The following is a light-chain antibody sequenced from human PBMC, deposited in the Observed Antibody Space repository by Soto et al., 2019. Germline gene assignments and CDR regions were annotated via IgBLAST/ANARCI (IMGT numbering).Light chain of an antibody. Sequence: EIVMTQSPATLSVSPGERATLSCRASQSVGSNLAWYQQKPGQAPRLLISGASPRATGIPARFSGSGSGTEFTLTISSLQSEDFAIYFCQQYNNWPPDRTFGQGTKVEIK. CDR3: QQYNNWPPDRT. J-gene: IGKJ1*01. CDR2: GAS. V-gene: IGKV3-15*01. CDR1: QSVGSN.